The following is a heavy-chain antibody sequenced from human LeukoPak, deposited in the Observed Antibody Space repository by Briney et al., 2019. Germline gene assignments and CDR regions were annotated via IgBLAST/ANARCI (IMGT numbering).Heavy chain of an antibody. CDR3: ARSFQGDYEGYFDY. V-gene: IGHV1-69*13. D-gene: IGHD4-17*01. CDR1: GGTFSSQV. CDR2: LIPLFGTA. Sequence: SVKVSCKASGGTFSSQVINWVRQAPGKGLEWMGGLIPLFGTANSAQKFQGRVTITADESTSTAYMELSSLRSEDTAIYYCARSFQGDYEGYFDYWGQGTLVTVSS. J-gene: IGHJ4*02.